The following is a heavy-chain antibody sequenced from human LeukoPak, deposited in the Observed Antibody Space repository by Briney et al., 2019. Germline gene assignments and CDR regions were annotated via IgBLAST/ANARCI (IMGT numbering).Heavy chain of an antibody. Sequence: SETLSLTCAVYGGSFSGYYWRWIRQPPGKGLEWIGEINHSGSTNYNPSLKSRVTISVDTSKNQFSLKLSSVTAADTAVYYCGGSPVVPAAFSFDYWGQGTLVTVSS. V-gene: IGHV4-34*01. CDR3: GGSPVVPAAFSFDY. CDR2: INHSGST. J-gene: IGHJ4*02. CDR1: GGSFSGYY. D-gene: IGHD2-2*01.